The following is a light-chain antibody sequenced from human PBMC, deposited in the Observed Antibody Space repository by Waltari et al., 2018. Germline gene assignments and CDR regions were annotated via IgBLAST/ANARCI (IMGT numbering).Light chain of an antibody. CDR3: MQALEFPYT. CDR1: QTILDSEDGNTY. CDR2: EVS. V-gene: IGKV2-40*01. J-gene: IGKJ2*01. Sequence: DIVMPQTPLSLPVPLGAPASISCRSSQTILDSEDGNTYLEWYLQKPGQSPQLLIYEVSNRASGVPDTFSGSGSDTDFTLKISRVEAEDVGVYYCMQALEFPYTFGQGTKVEIK.